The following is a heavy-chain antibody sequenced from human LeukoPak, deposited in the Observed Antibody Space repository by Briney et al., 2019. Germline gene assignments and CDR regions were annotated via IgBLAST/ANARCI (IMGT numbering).Heavy chain of an antibody. J-gene: IGHJ5*02. V-gene: IGHV3-66*04. Sequence: GGSLRLSCAASGFTVSSNYMSWVRQAPGKGLEWVSVIYSGGSTYYADSVKGRFTISRDNSKNTLYLQMNSLRAEDTAVYYCARLWFGESTSFDPWGQGTLVTVSS. D-gene: IGHD3-10*01. CDR2: IYSGGST. CDR3: ARLWFGESTSFDP. CDR1: GFTVSSNY.